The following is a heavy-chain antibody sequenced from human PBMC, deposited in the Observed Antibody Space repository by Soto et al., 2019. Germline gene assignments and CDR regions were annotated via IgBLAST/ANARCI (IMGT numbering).Heavy chain of an antibody. J-gene: IGHJ3*02. CDR3: SIERIYCTNGVCLGNDAFDI. CDR2: IDYSGST. V-gene: IGHV4-31*03. Sequence: PSETLSLTCTVSGGSISSGGYYWSWIRQHPGKGLEWIGYIDYSGSTYYNPSLKSRVTISVDTSKNQFSLKLSSVTAADTAVYYCSIERIYCTNGVCLGNDAFDIWGQGTMVTVSS. D-gene: IGHD2-8*01. CDR1: GGSISSGGYY.